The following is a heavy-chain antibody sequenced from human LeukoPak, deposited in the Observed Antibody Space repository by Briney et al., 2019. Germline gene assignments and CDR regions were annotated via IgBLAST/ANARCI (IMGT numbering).Heavy chain of an antibody. Sequence: PSGTLSLTCTVSGGSISSYYWSWIRQPPGKGLEWIGYIYYSGSTNYNPSLKSRVTISVDTSKNQFSLKLSSVTAADTAVYYCARGYSSSWALFDYWGQGTLVTVSS. V-gene: IGHV4-59*01. J-gene: IGHJ4*02. CDR3: ARGYSSSWALFDY. CDR1: GGSISSYY. CDR2: IYYSGST. D-gene: IGHD6-13*01.